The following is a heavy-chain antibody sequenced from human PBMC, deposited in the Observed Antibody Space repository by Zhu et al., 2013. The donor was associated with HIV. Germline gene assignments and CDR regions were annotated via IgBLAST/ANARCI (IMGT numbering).Heavy chain of an antibody. CDR2: INAGNGNT. D-gene: IGHD3-22*01. CDR1: GYTFTSYA. Sequence: QVQLVQSGAEVKKPGASVKVSCKASGYTFTSYAMHWVRQAPGQRLEWMGWINAGNGNTKYSQKFQGRVTITRDTSASTAYMELSSLRSEDTAVYYCARARNSANYYDSSGYFDYWGQGTLVTVSS. J-gene: IGHJ4*02. V-gene: IGHV1-3*01. CDR3: ARARNSANYYDSSGYFDY.